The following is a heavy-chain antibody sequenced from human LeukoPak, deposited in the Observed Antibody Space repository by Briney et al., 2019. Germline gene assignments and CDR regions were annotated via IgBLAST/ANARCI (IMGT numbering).Heavy chain of an antibody. V-gene: IGHV3-30-3*01. J-gene: IGHJ4*02. CDR3: AREGIAATGSNDY. D-gene: IGHD2-15*01. Sequence: PGRSLRLSCAASGFTFSSYAMHWVRQAPGKGLEWVAVISYDGSNKYYADSVKGRFTISRDNSKNTLYLQMNSLRAEDTAVYYCAREGIAATGSNDYWGQGTLVTVSS. CDR2: ISYDGSNK. CDR1: GFTFSSYA.